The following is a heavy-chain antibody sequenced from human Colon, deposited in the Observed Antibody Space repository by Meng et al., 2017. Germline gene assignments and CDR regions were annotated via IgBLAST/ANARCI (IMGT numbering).Heavy chain of an antibody. D-gene: IGHD3-10*01. J-gene: IGHJ4*02. CDR1: GGSISRSNW. CDR3: ATASGDY. V-gene: IGHV4-4*02. CDR2: IYQSGST. Sequence: QVQLQESGPGLVKPSGTLSRTCAVSGGSISRSNWWSWGRQPPGKGLEWIGEIYQSGSTNYNPSLKSRLTISVDKSKNQFSLRLNSVTAADTAVYYCATASGDYWGQGILVTVSS.